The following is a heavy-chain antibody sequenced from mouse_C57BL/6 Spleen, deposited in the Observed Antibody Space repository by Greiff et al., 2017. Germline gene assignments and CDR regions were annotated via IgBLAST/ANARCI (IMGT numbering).Heavy chain of an antibody. Sequence: VQLQQPGAELVMPGASVKLSCKASGYTFTSYWMHWVKQRPGQGLEWIGEIDPSDSYTNYNQKFKGKSTLTVDKSSSTAYMQLSSLTSEDSAVYYCARSYDHWGQGTLGTVSA. D-gene: IGHD2-3*01. CDR3: ARSYDH. CDR2: IDPSDSYT. J-gene: IGHJ3*01. CDR1: GYTFTSYW. V-gene: IGHV1-69*01.